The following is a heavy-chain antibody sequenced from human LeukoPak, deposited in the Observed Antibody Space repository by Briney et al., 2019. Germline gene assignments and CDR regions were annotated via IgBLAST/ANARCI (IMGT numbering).Heavy chain of an antibody. J-gene: IGHJ3*02. CDR1: GFTFSSYG. CDR2: ISYDGSNK. CDR3: ARDAIVGWGDAFDI. D-gene: IGHD1-26*01. Sequence: GGSLRLSCAASGFTFSSYGMHWVRQAPGKGLEWVAVISYDGSNKYYADSVKGRFTISRDNSKNTLYLQTNSLRAEDTAVYYCARDAIVGWGDAFDIWGQGTMVTVSS. V-gene: IGHV3-30*03.